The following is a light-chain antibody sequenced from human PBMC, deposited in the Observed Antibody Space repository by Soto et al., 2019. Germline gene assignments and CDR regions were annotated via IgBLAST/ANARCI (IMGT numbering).Light chain of an antibody. CDR3: QHFNSWPLL. CDR2: GAS. V-gene: IGKV3-15*01. Sequence: EIVMTQSPAMLSVSPGERATLSCRASQNVNNRSAWYQQKAGQPPRLLIYGASTRATGIPARFSGSGSGTEFTLTISSLQSEDFAVYYCQHFNSWPLLFGQGTKV. CDR1: QNVNNR. J-gene: IGKJ1*01.